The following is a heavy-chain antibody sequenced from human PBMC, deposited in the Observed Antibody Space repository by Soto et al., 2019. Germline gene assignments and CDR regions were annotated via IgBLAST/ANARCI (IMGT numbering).Heavy chain of an antibody. CDR1: GGSISSYY. D-gene: IGHD3-9*01. Sequence: SETLSLTCTVSGGSISSYYWSWIRQPPGKGLEWIGYIYYSGSTNYNPSLKSRVTISVDTSKNQFSLKLSSVTAADTAVYYCARVTTNPNPNLLDEPKYDILTGSKRRTPEKFYYMDVWGKGTTVTVSS. CDR2: IYYSGST. J-gene: IGHJ6*03. CDR3: ARVTTNPNPNLLDEPKYDILTGSKRRTPEKFYYMDV. V-gene: IGHV4-59*01.